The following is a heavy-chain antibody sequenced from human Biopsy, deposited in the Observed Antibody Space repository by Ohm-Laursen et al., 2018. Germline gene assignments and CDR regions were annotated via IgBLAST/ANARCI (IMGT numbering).Heavy chain of an antibody. J-gene: IGHJ1*01. D-gene: IGHD4-23*01. CDR3: ARGSNEYGGLYFPH. V-gene: IGHV4-59*11. CDR2: ISYTGNT. CDR1: GGSFTGHY. Sequence: TLSLTCTVSGGSFTGHYWSWIRQPPGKGLEWIGHISYTGNTSYNASLKSRVTISLDTSRKHFSLRLTSLAAADTAVYYCARGSNEYGGLYFPHWGQGTLVTVSS.